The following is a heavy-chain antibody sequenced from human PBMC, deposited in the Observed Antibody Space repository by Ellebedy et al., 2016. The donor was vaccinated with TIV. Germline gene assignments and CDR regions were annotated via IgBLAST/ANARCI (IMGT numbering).Heavy chain of an antibody. D-gene: IGHD6-13*01. V-gene: IGHV3-30*03. CDR1: EFTFSSYG. CDR2: ISYDGSNK. Sequence: GESLKISCAASEFTFSSYGMHWVRQAPGKGLEWVAVISYDGSNKYYADSVKGRFTISRDNSKNTLYLQMNSLRAEDTAVYYCARDGEKTGSWFLLDAEYLQHWGQGTLVTVSS. J-gene: IGHJ1*01. CDR3: ARDGEKTGSWFLLDAEYLQH.